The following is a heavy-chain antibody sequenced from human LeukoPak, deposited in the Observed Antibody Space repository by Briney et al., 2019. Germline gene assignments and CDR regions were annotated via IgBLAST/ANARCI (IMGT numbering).Heavy chain of an antibody. CDR1: GGSISSYH. J-gene: IGHJ5*02. V-gene: IGHV4-4*07. CDR3: ARENVVVPAAIGGNWFDP. CDR2: IYTSGST. D-gene: IGHD2-2*01. Sequence: SETLSLTCTVSGGSISSYHWSWIRQPAGKGLEWIGRIYTSGSTNYNPSLKSRVTMSVDTSKNQFSLKLSSVTAADTAVYYCARENVVVPAAIGGNWFDPWGQGTLVTVSS.